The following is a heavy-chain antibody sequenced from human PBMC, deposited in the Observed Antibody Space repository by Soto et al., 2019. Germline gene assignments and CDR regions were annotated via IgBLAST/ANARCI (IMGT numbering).Heavy chain of an antibody. CDR2: ISCSSTTI. Sequence: PGGSLRLSCAASGFTFSSYSMNWVRQAPGKGLEWVSYISCSSTTIYYADSVKGRFTISRDDAKNSLSLQMNSLRAEDTAVYYCARDRGYYYDSSGYYGPYYYGMDVWGQGTTVTVSS. V-gene: IGHV3-48*01. CDR1: GFTFSSYS. J-gene: IGHJ6*02. CDR3: ARDRGYYYDSSGYYGPYYYGMDV. D-gene: IGHD3-22*01.